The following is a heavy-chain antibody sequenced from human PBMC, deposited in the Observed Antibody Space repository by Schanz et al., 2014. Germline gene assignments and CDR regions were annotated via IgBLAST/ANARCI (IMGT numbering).Heavy chain of an antibody. J-gene: IGHJ4*01. V-gene: IGHV3-23*01. Sequence: EVHLLESGGGLVPPGGSLRLSCAASGFNFSDYAMCWVRQAPGKGLEWVSAISGGGGTTYYTDSVKGRFTISRDNSKNTLFLQMNSLRVEDSAIYYCARDLPRTFLFDYSGHGTLVTVSS. CDR2: ISGGGGTT. CDR3: ARDLPRTFLFDY. CDR1: GFNFSDYA.